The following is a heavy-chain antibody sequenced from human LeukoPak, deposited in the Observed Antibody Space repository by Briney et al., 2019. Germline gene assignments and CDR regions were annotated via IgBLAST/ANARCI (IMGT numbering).Heavy chain of an antibody. Sequence: SETLSLTCAVYGGSFSGYYWNWIRQPPGKGLEWIGEINHSGSTNYNPSLKSRVTISVDTSKNQFSLKLSSVTAADTAVYYCARYWDYYGSGSYYRYFDYWGQGTLVTVSS. J-gene: IGHJ4*02. CDR2: INHSGST. V-gene: IGHV4-34*01. CDR1: GGSFSGYY. D-gene: IGHD3-10*01. CDR3: ARYWDYYGSGSYYRYFDY.